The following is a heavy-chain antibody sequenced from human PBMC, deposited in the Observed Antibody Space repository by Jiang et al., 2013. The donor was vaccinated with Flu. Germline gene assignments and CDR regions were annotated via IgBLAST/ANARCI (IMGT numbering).Heavy chain of an antibody. J-gene: IGHJ5*02. Sequence: GSGLVKPSETLSLTCTVSGGSISSYYWSWIRQPPGKGLEWIGYIYYSGSTNYNPSLKSRVTISVDTSKNQFSLKLSSVTAADTAVYYCARGLGSSGYYYWDSNWFDPGAREPWSPXPQ. CDR2: IYYSGST. CDR1: GGSISSYY. D-gene: IGHD3-22*01. CDR3: ARGLGSSGYYYWDSNWFDP. V-gene: IGHV4-59*01.